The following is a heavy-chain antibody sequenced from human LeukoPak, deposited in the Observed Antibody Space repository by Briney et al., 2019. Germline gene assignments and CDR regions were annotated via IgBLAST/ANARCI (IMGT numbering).Heavy chain of an antibody. J-gene: IGHJ6*02. Sequence: RASETLSLTCTVSGGSISSSNYSWGWIRQPPGKGLEWIGEINHSGSTNYNPSLKSRVTISVDTSKNQFSLKLSSVTAADTAVYYCARGRLLYSGFLLVYYYGMDVWGQGTTVTVSS. V-gene: IGHV4-39*07. CDR1: GGSISSSNYS. CDR2: INHSGST. D-gene: IGHD2-2*02. CDR3: ARGRLLYSGFLLVYYYGMDV.